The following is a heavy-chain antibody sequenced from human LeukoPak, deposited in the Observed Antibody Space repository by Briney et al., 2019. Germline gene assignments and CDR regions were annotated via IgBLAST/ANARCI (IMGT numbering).Heavy chain of an antibody. D-gene: IGHD3-22*01. Sequence: SETLSLTCTVSGGSISSYYWSWIRQPAGKGLEWIGRIYTSGSTNYNPSLKSRVTISVDTSKNQFSLKLSSVTAADTAVYYCARAPSDSSGYSSYYYYMDVWGKGTTVTVSS. CDR2: IYTSGST. J-gene: IGHJ6*03. CDR3: ARAPSDSSGYSSYYYYMDV. CDR1: GGSISSYY. V-gene: IGHV4-4*07.